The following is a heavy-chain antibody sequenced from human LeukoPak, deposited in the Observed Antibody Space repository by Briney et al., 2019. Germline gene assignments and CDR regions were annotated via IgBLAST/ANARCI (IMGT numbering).Heavy chain of an antibody. CDR1: GFTFSSYA. V-gene: IGHV3-64D*06. J-gene: IGHJ6*02. CDR3: VKDTYGMDV. CDR2: ISNNGGST. Sequence: GGSLRLSCSASGFTFSSYAMHWVRQAPGKGLEYVSVISNNGGSTYYADSVKGRFTISRDNSKNTLYPQMSSLRDEDTAVYYCVKDTYGMDVRGQGTTVTVSS.